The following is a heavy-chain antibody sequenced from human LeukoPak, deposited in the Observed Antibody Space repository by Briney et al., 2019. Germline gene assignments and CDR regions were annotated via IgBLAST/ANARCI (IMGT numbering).Heavy chain of an antibody. CDR3: ASLGYCSSTSCYGYYYGMDV. D-gene: IGHD2-2*01. J-gene: IGHJ6*02. V-gene: IGHV3-30-3*01. CDR2: ISYDGSNK. Sequence: GGSLRLSCAASGFTFSSYAMHWVRQAPGKGLEWVAVISYDGSNKYYADSVKGRFTISRDNSKNTLYLQMNSLRAEDTAVYYCASLGYCSSTSCYGYYYGMDVWGQGTTVTVSS. CDR1: GFTFSSYA.